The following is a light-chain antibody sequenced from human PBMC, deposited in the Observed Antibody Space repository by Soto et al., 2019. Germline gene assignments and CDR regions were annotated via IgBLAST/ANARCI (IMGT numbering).Light chain of an antibody. CDR2: DVD. J-gene: IGLJ1*01. V-gene: IGLV2-11*01. Sequence: QSVLTQPRSVSGSPGQSVTISCTGTSSDVGGYNYVSWYQHHTGKAPKLMIYDVDKRPSGVPGRFSGSKSGNTASLTISGLQAEDEAHYYCCSNAGSYPFVFGTGTKVTVL. CDR1: SSDVGGYNY. CDR3: CSNAGSYPFV.